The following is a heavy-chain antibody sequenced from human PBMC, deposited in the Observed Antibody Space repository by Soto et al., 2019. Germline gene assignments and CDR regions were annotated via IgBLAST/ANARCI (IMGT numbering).Heavy chain of an antibody. Sequence: ASVKVSCKASGYTFTSYDINWVRQATGQGLEWMGWMNPNSGNTGYAQKFQGRVTMTRNTSISTAYMELSSLRSEDTAVYYCATELGDKDYYYMDVWGKGTTVTVSS. J-gene: IGHJ6*03. D-gene: IGHD7-27*01. CDR3: ATELGDKDYYYMDV. V-gene: IGHV1-8*01. CDR1: GYTFTSYD. CDR2: MNPNSGNT.